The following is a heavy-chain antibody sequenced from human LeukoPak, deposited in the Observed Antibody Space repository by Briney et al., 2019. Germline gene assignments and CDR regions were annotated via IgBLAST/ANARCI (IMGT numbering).Heavy chain of an antibody. CDR2: IKGDGSST. Sequence: QPGGSLRLSCAASGFTFSSYWMHWVRHPPGKGLVWVSRIKGDGSSTSYADSVKGRFTISRDNAKNTLYLQMNSLRAEDTAVYYCARDGYSFGHDFDYWGQGTLVTVSS. CDR3: ARDGYSFGHDFDY. V-gene: IGHV3-74*01. D-gene: IGHD5-18*01. CDR1: GFTFSSYW. J-gene: IGHJ4*02.